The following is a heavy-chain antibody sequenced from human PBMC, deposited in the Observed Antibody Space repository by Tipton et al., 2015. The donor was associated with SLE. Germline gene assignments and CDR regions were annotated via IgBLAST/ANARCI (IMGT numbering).Heavy chain of an antibody. CDR3: ARDAYGDSTVRLDY. CDR2: IDRDGSP. Sequence: AGLVKPSETLSLVCVVNRGSLTGYSWNWIRQFPGKGLEWIGEIDRDGSPNYKSSLQNRVTMSVDRSGNQFSLRLTSVTAADTAVYYCARDAYGDSTVRLDYWGQGTLVTVSS. V-gene: IGHV4-34*01. D-gene: IGHD4-17*01. CDR1: RGSLTGYS. J-gene: IGHJ4*02.